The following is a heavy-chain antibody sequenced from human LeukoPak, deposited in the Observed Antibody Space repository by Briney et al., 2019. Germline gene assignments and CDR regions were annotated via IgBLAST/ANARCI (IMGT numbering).Heavy chain of an antibody. D-gene: IGHD2-2*01. V-gene: IGHV1-46*01. CDR1: GYTFTSYY. CDR2: INPSGGST. J-gene: IGHJ4*02. CDR3: ARQIVVVPAAKGDGFDY. Sequence: ASVKVSCKASGYTFTSYYMHWVRQAPGQGLEWMGIINPSGGSTSYAQKFQGRVTMTRDTSTSTVYMELSSLRSEDTAVYYCARQIVVVPAAKGDGFDYWGQGTLVTVSS.